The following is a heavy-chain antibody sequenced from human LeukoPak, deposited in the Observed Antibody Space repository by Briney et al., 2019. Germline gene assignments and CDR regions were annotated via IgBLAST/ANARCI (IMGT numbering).Heavy chain of an antibody. Sequence: GGSLRLSCAASGFTFSSNWMGWVRQAPGKGLEWVANIKEDGSEKYYVDSLKGRFTISRDNAKNSLYLQINILRADDTAIYFCARGSYSSGWYPDAFDIWGQGTMVTVSS. CDR1: GFTFSSNW. CDR2: IKEDGSEK. V-gene: IGHV3-7*01. D-gene: IGHD6-19*01. CDR3: ARGSYSSGWYPDAFDI. J-gene: IGHJ3*02.